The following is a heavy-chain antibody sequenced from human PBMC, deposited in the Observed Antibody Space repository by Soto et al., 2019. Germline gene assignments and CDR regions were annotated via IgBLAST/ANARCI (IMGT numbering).Heavy chain of an antibody. CDR3: AKGLTITMVRGVIDY. Sequence: PGGSLRLSCAASGFTFSSYAMSWARQAPGKGLEWVSAISGSGGSTYYADSVKGRFTISRDNSKNTLYLQMNSLRAEDTAVYYCAKGLTITMVRGVIDYWGQGTLVTV. CDR2: ISGSGGST. V-gene: IGHV3-23*01. CDR1: GFTFSSYA. D-gene: IGHD3-10*01. J-gene: IGHJ4*02.